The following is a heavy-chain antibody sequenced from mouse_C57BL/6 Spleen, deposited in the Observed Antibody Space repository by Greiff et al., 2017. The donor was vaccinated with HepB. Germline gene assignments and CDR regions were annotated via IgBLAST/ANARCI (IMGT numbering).Heavy chain of an antibody. CDR1: GYTFTDYE. CDR3: TTITTPYFDY. CDR2: IDPETGGT. Sequence: QVQLQQSGAELVRPGASVTLSCKASGYTFTDYEMHWVKQTPVHGLEWIGAIDPETGGTAYNQKFKGKAILTADKSSRTAYMELRSLTSEDSAVYYCTTITTPYFDYWGQGTTLTVSS. J-gene: IGHJ2*01. V-gene: IGHV1-15*01. D-gene: IGHD2-4*01.